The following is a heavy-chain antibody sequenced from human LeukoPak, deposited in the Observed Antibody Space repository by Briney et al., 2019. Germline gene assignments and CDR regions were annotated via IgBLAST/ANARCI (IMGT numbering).Heavy chain of an antibody. J-gene: IGHJ4*02. CDR1: GGSISSYY. Sequence: SETLSLTCTVSGGSISSYYWSWIRQPPGKGLEWIGYIYYSGSTNYNPSLKSRVAISVDTSKNQFSLKLSSVTAADTAVYYCAREGVYSSPFDYWGQGTLVTVSS. CDR3: AREGVYSSPFDY. V-gene: IGHV4-59*01. CDR2: IYYSGST. D-gene: IGHD6-13*01.